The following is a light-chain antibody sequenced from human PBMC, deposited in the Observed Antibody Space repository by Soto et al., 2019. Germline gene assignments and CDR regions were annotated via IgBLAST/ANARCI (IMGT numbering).Light chain of an antibody. Sequence: QSVLTQPASVSGSLGQSITISCTGTSGDIGIYNFVSWFHQRPAKAPKLLIFEVHNRPSGVSDRFSASKSGNAASLTISGLQADDEGDNYCTSYTRSNTWVFDGGTKLTVL. J-gene: IGLJ3*02. CDR1: SGDIGIYNF. CDR2: EVH. V-gene: IGLV2-14*01. CDR3: TSYTRSNTWV.